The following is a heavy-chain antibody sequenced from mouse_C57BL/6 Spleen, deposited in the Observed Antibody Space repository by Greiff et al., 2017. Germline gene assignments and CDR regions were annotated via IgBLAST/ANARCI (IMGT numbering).Heavy chain of an antibody. D-gene: IGHD1-1*02. CDR2: IYPGDGDT. J-gene: IGHJ3*01. CDR3: ARKRDMERCAY. Sequence: QVHVKQSGPELVKPGASVKISCKASGYAFSSSWMNWVKQRPGKGLEWIGRIYPGDGDTNYNGKFKGKATLTAAKSSSTAYLQLRSLTSVDGAIYFGARKRDMERCAYWGQGTLVTVSA. CDR1: GYAFSSSW. V-gene: IGHV1-82*01.